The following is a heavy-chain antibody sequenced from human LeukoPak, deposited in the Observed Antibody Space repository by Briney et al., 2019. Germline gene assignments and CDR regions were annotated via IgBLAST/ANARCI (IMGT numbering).Heavy chain of an antibody. Sequence: ASVKVSCKASGGTFSSYAISWVRQAPGQGLEWMGVIIPIFGTANYAQNFQGRVTITADESTSTAYMELSSLRSEDTAVYYCAKATYYFDTSGYYVLDYWGQGTLVTVSS. CDR2: IIPIFGTA. J-gene: IGHJ4*02. CDR3: AKATYYFDTSGYYVLDY. D-gene: IGHD3-22*01. V-gene: IGHV1-69*13. CDR1: GGTFSSYA.